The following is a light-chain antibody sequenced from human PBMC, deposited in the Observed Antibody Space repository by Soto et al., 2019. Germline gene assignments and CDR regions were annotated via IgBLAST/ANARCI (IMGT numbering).Light chain of an antibody. Sequence: EIVMTQSPATLSVSPGERATLSCRASQIISSNLAWFRQKPGQAPRLFMYDASTRATGIPDRFSGSGSGTDFTLTISSLQSEDFAVYSCQQYDNWPYTFGQGTRLENK. J-gene: IGKJ2*01. V-gene: IGKV3-15*01. CDR2: DAS. CDR3: QQYDNWPYT. CDR1: QIISSN.